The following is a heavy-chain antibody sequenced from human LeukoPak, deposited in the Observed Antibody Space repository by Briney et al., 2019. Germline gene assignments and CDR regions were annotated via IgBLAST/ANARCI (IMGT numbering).Heavy chain of an antibody. CDR1: GFTFSSYA. J-gene: IGHJ4*02. CDR3: ARASRGWAFDY. V-gene: IGHV3-48*04. D-gene: IGHD6-19*01. CDR2: ISSSGSTI. Sequence: GGSLRLSCAASGFTFSSYAMSWVRQAPGKGLEWVSYISSSGSTIYYADSVKGRFTISRDNAKNSLYLQMNSLRAEDTAVYYCARASRGWAFDYWGQGTLVTVSS.